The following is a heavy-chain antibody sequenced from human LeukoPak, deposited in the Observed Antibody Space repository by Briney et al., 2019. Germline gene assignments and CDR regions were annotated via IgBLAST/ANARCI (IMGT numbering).Heavy chain of an antibody. V-gene: IGHV3-7*01. J-gene: IGHJ4*02. D-gene: IGHD3-9*01. CDR3: ARDRRYDILTGYYIRDY. CDR1: GFTFSSYW. CDR2: IKQDGSEK. Sequence: GGSLRLSCAASGFTFSSYWMNWVRQAPGKGLEWVANIKQDGSEKYYVDSVKGRFTISRDNAKNSLYLQMNSLRAEDTAVYYCARDRRYDILTGYYIRDYWGQGTLVTVSS.